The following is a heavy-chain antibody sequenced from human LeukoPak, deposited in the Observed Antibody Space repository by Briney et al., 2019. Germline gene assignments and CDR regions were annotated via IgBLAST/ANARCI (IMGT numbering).Heavy chain of an antibody. V-gene: IGHV4-39*07. J-gene: IGHJ5*02. CDR2: IYYSGST. Sequence: SETLSLTCTVSGVSISSSSYYWGWIRQPPGKGLEWIGTIYYSGSTYYNPSLKSRVTIAVDTSKNQFSLKLSSVTAAGTAMYYCARDVGDGDYGWFDPWGQGTLVTVSS. CDR1: GVSISSSSYY. D-gene: IGHD4-17*01. CDR3: ARDVGDGDYGWFDP.